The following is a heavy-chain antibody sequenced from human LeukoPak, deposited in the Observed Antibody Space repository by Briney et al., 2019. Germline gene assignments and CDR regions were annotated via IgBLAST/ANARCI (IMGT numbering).Heavy chain of an antibody. CDR1: GYSFTSYW. Sequence: GESLKISCKGSGYSFTSYWIGWVRQMPGKGLEWMGIIYPGDSDTRYSSSFQGQVTISADKSISTAYLQWSSLKASDTAMYYCARSVAVAGPGGAFDIWGQGTMVTVSS. CDR2: IYPGDSDT. V-gene: IGHV5-51*01. D-gene: IGHD6-19*01. CDR3: ARSVAVAGPGGAFDI. J-gene: IGHJ3*02.